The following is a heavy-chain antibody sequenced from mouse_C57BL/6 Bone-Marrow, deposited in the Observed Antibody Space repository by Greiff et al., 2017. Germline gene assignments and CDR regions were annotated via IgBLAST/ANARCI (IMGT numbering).Heavy chain of an antibody. CDR2: IDPENGDT. V-gene: IGHV14-4*01. CDR3: TTTVSNPYYFDY. D-gene: IGHD2-5*01. Sequence: VQLQQSGAELVRPGASVKLSCTASGFNIKDDYMHWVKQRPEQGLEWIGWIDPENGDTEYASKFQGKATITADKSSNTAYLQLSSLTSEDTAVYYCTTTVSNPYYFDYWGQGTTLTVSS. CDR1: GFNIKDDY. J-gene: IGHJ2*01.